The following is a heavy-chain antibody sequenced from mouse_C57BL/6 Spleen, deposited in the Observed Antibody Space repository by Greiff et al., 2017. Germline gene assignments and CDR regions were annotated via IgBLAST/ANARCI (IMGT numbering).Heavy chain of an antibody. D-gene: IGHD5-5*01. CDR1: GFSFTRYG. Sequence: VQLQQSGPGLVQPSQSLSITCTVSGFSFTRYGVHWVRQSPGKGLEWLGVIWSVGSSDYNAAFLSRLSITKDNSHSHVFFKMNSLQADDTAIFYCAKDYLHYAMDYWGQGTSVTVSS. J-gene: IGHJ4*01. CDR2: IWSVGSS. V-gene: IGHV2-5*01. CDR3: AKDYLHYAMDY.